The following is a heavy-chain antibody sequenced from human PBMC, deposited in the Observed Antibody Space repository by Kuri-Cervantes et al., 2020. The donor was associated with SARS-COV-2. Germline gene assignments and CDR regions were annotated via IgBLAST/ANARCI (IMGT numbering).Heavy chain of an antibody. J-gene: IGHJ6*03. Sequence: SVKVSCKASGGTFSSYAISWVRQAPGQGLEWMGGIIPIFGTANYAQKFQGRVTVTADESTSTAYMELSGLKSEDTAVYYCARTGYCGGDCLHYYYYYMDVWGKGTTVTVSS. D-gene: IGHD2-21*01. CDR1: GGTFSSYA. CDR2: IIPIFGTA. V-gene: IGHV1-69*13. CDR3: ARTGYCGGDCLHYYYYYMDV.